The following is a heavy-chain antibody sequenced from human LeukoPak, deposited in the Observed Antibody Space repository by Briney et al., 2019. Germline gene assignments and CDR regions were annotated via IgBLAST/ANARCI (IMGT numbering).Heavy chain of an antibody. Sequence: SETLSLTCTVSGGSISNYYWGWIRQPPGRGLEWVGYIYYSGSTNYNPSLKRRVTISLDTSKNQSPLKLRSVTAANTAVFYSARGWLKMSCSFRFDYWGQGTLVTVSS. CDR2: IYYSGST. CDR1: GGSISNYY. V-gene: IGHV4-59*01. D-gene: IGHD6-6*01. J-gene: IGHJ4*02. CDR3: ARGWLKMSCSFRFDY.